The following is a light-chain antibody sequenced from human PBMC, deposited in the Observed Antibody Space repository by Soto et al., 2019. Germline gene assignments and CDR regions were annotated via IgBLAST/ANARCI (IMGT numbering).Light chain of an antibody. J-gene: IGKJ1*01. CDR3: HQYYSAPWT. V-gene: IGKV4-1*01. CDR1: QSVLHSSNDKNF. CDR2: WAS. Sequence: DIVMTQSPDSLAVSLGERATINCKSSQSVLHSSNDKNFLTWYQQTPGQPPKLLIYWASTRESGVPDRFSGSGSGTDFTLTISSLQAEDVAVYYCHQYYSAPWTFGQGTKVEIK.